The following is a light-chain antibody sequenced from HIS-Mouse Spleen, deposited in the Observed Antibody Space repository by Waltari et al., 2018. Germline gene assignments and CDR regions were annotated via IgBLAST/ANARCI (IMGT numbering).Light chain of an antibody. CDR1: KLGDKY. CDR3: QAWDSSTDVV. J-gene: IGLJ2*01. CDR2: QDS. Sequence: SYELTQPPSVSVSPGQTASITCSGDKLGDKYACWYQQKPGHSPVLVIYQDSQRPSGLPERFSGSNSGNTATLTISGTQAMDEADYYCQAWDSSTDVVFGGGTKLTVL. V-gene: IGLV3-1*01.